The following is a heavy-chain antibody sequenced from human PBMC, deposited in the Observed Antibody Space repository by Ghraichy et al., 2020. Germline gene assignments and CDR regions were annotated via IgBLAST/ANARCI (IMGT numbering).Heavy chain of an antibody. V-gene: IGHV4-34*01. J-gene: IGHJ5*02. D-gene: IGHD4-17*01. CDR3: ARERPYYGDYL. Sequence: SETPSLTCAVYGGSFSGYYWSWIRQPPGKGLEWIGEINHSGSTNYNPSLKSRVTISVDTSKNQFSLKLSSVTAADTAVYYCARERPYYGDYLWGQGTLVTVSS. CDR2: INHSGST. CDR1: GGSFSGYY.